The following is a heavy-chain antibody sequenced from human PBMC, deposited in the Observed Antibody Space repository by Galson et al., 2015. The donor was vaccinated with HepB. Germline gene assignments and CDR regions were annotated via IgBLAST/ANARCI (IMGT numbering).Heavy chain of an antibody. CDR2: ISSGSSTI. CDR3: ARGAEAGSYLYYFYMDV. CDR1: GFTFSSYS. V-gene: IGHV3-48*01. D-gene: IGHD6-19*01. J-gene: IGHJ6*03. Sequence: SLRLSCATSGFTFSSYSMNWVRQAPGKGLEWVSYISSGSSTIYYADSVKGRFTISRDNAKNSLYLQMNSLRAEDTAVYYCARGAEAGSYLYYFYMDVWGKGTTVTVSS.